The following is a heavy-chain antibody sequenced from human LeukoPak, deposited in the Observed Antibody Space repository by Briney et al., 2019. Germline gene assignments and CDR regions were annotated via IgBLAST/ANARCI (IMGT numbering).Heavy chain of an antibody. Sequence: TASETLSLTCAVYAGSFSGYYWSWIRQPPGKGLEWIGEINHSGSTNYNPSLKSRVTISVDTSKNQFSLKLSSVTAADTAVYYCARGEMYYYDSSGYYFDYWGQGTLVTVSS. D-gene: IGHD3-22*01. J-gene: IGHJ4*02. CDR2: INHSGST. CDR3: ARGEMYYYDSSGYYFDY. CDR1: AGSFSGYY. V-gene: IGHV4-34*01.